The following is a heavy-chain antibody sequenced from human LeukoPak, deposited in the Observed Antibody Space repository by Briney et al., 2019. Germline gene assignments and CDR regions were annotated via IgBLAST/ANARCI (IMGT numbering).Heavy chain of an antibody. Sequence: SETLSLTCSVSGGSISSYYWSWIRQPPGKGLEWIGRIYTSGSTNYNPSLKSRVTMSVDTSKNQFSLKLSSVTAADTTVYYCAREGSLRFLESFDPWGQGTLVTVSS. J-gene: IGHJ5*02. D-gene: IGHD3-3*01. CDR1: GGSISSYY. CDR2: IYTSGST. CDR3: AREGSLRFLESFDP. V-gene: IGHV4-4*07.